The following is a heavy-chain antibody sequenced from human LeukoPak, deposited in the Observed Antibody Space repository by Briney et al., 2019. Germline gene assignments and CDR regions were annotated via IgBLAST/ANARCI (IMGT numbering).Heavy chain of an antibody. CDR1: GGSITSGTNY. Sequence: SQTLSLTCTVSGGSITSGTNYWTWIRQPAGRGLEWNGRIYKRGGTDYNPSLKSRITITLATSKNQFSLKLSSVTAADTAVYYCARDACSSTSCKTRVRDYYYYMDVWGKGTTVTVSS. CDR2: IYKRGGT. D-gene: IGHD2-2*01. CDR3: ARDACSSTSCKTRVRDYYYYMDV. V-gene: IGHV4-61*02. J-gene: IGHJ6*03.